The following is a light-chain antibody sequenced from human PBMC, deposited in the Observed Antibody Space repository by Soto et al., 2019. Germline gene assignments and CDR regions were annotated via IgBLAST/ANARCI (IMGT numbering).Light chain of an antibody. CDR1: SSNIRNNH. V-gene: IGLV1-47*02. CDR3: AAWDDSLNMV. J-gene: IGLJ2*01. CDR2: SAN. Sequence: QSVLTQPPSASGTPGQRVTISCSGTSSNIRNNHVSWYQHLPGTAPKLLIYSANQRPSGVPDRFSASKSGSSASLAISGLRSEDEADYYCAAWDDSLNMVFGGGTKVTVL.